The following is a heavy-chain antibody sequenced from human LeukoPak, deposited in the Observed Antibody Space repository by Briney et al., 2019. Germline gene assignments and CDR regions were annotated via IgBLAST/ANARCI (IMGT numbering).Heavy chain of an antibody. CDR1: GFTFSSYN. D-gene: IGHD6-6*01. CDR2: ISSSSSYI. J-gene: IGHJ4*02. V-gene: IGHV3-21*01. Sequence: GGSLRLSCAASGFTFSSYNMNWVRQAPGKGLEWVSSISSSSSYIYYADSVKGRFTISRDNAKNSLYLQMNSLRAEDTAVYYCARVVRSSSIPGSDYWGQGTLVTVSS. CDR3: ARVVRSSSIPGSDY.